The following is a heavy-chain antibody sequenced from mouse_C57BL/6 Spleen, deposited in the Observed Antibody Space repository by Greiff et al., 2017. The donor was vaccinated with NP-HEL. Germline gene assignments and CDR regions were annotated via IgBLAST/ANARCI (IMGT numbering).Heavy chain of an antibody. V-gene: IGHV1-26*01. CDR3: ARGVEFDY. J-gene: IGHJ2*01. Sequence: EVQLQQSGPELVKPGASVKISCKASGYTFTDYYMNWVKQSHGKSLEWIGDINPNNGGTSYNQKFKGKATLTVDKSSSTAYMELRSLTSEDSAVYYCARGVEFDYWGQGTTLTVSS. CDR1: GYTFTDYY. CDR2: INPNNGGT. D-gene: IGHD1-1*01.